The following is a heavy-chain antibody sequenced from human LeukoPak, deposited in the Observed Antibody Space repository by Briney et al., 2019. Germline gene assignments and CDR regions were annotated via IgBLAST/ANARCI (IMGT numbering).Heavy chain of an antibody. Sequence: PGGSLRLSCAASGFTVSSNYMSWVRQAPGKGLEWGSVIYSGGSTYYADSVKGRFTISRDNSKNTLYLQMNSPRAEDTAVYYCARDPYYYDSSGYYLWGQGTLVTVSS. D-gene: IGHD3-22*01. CDR3: ARDPYYYDSSGYYL. J-gene: IGHJ4*02. CDR1: GFTVSSNY. CDR2: IYSGGST. V-gene: IGHV3-66*01.